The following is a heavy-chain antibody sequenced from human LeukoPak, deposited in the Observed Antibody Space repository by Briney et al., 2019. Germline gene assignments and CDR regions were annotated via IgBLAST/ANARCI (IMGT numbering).Heavy chain of an antibody. CDR2: IYWDNDD. CDR3: ARTPLVITAKGFFDY. Sequence: SGPTLVNPTQTLTLACTFSGFSLNTRGVGVAWIRQPPGKALEWLALIYWDNDDRYSPSLKSRLTTSKDASKNQVVLTMTNMDPVDTATYFCARTPLVITAKGFFDYWGQGTLVTVSS. CDR1: GFSLNTRGVG. V-gene: IGHV2-5*02. J-gene: IGHJ4*02. D-gene: IGHD4/OR15-4a*01.